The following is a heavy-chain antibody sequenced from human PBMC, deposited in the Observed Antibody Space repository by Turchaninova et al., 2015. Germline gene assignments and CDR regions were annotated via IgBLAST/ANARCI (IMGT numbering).Heavy chain of an antibody. CDR3: VRDASEKNFASTTCYYFIPGY. CDR1: GGNFDYYA. D-gene: IGHD2/OR15-2a*01. J-gene: IGHJ4*02. V-gene: IGHV1-69*06. CDR2: IIPFLGTP. Sequence: LGSSVKVSCKTSGGNFDYYAISWVRQAPGQGLEWMGGIIPFLGTPNYAQKFKGRVTISADKYTSMSYMELSSLRPDDTAVFYCVRDASEKNFASTTCYYFIPGYWGQGTLVTVSS.